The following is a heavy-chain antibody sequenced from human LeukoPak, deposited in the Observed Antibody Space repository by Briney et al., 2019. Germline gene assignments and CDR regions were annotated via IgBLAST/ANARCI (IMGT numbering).Heavy chain of an antibody. J-gene: IGHJ6*03. V-gene: IGHV3-30*01. CDR1: GFTFGSYA. CDR3: ASSYSSSWNYYYYYMDV. CDR2: ISYDGSNK. D-gene: IGHD6-13*01. Sequence: GGSLRLSCAASGFTFGSYAMHWVRQAPGKGLEWVAVISYDGSNKYYADSVKGRFTISRDNSKNTLYLQMNSLRAEDTAVYYCASSYSSSWNYYYYYMDVWGKGTTVTVSS.